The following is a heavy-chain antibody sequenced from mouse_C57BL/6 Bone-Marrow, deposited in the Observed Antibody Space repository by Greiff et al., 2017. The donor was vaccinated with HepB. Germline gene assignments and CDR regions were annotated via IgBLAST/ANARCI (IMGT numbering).Heavy chain of an antibody. CDR1: GFTFSSYA. V-gene: IGHV5-4*01. J-gene: IGHJ3*01. CDR3: ARGDYYGSSPGFAY. D-gene: IGHD1-1*01. CDR2: ISDGGSYT. Sequence: EVQRVESGGGLVKPGGSLKLSCAASGFTFSSYAMSWVRQTPEKRLEWVATISDGGSYTYYPDNVKGRFTISRDNAKNNLYLQMSHLKSEDTAMYYCARGDYYGSSPGFAYWGQGTLVTVSA.